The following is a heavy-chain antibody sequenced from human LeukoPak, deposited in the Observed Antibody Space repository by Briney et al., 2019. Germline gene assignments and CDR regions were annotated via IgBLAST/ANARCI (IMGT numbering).Heavy chain of an antibody. Sequence: PGGSLRLSCAASGFTFSSYAMHWVRQAPGKGLEWVAVISYDGSNKYYADSVKGRFTISGDNSKNTLYLQMDSLRVEDTAIYYCARDRAWDYLDSWDQGPLVTVSS. CDR2: ISYDGSNK. J-gene: IGHJ4*02. CDR1: GFTFSSYA. CDR3: ARDRAWDYLDS. D-gene: IGHD1-26*01. V-gene: IGHV3-30-3*01.